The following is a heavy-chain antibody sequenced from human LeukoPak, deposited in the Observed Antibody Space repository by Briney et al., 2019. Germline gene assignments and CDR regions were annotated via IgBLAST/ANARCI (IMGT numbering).Heavy chain of an antibody. CDR2: IDASGRA. D-gene: IGHD4/OR15-4a*01. J-gene: IGHJ4*02. CDR3: ARRRVLPPAYYFDN. CDR1: ADSINNYY. V-gene: IGHV4-59*01. Sequence: PSETLSRTSTGSADSINNYYWTWLRQPPGKELVGLGSIDASGRAIYNPSLRSRVTISPDTSRKQISLKLTSVTAADTAVYYCARRRVLPPAYYFDNWGQGTLVTVSS.